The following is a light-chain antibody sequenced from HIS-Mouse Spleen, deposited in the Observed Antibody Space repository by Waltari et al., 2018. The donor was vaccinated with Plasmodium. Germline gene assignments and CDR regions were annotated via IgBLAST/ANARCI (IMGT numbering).Light chain of an antibody. CDR1: ALPKKY. CDR2: EDS. Sequence: SYELTQPPSVSVSPGQTARITCSGDALPKKYAYWYQQKSGQAPVLVIYEDSKRPSGSAERFSGSSSGTRATLTISGAQGEDEADYYCYSTDSSGNHRVFGGGTKLTVL. V-gene: IGLV3-10*01. J-gene: IGLJ3*02. CDR3: YSTDSSGNHRV.